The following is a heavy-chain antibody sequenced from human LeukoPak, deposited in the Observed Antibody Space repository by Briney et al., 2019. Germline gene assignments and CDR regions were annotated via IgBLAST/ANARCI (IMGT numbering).Heavy chain of an antibody. CDR1: GFTFSNYA. D-gene: IGHD7-27*01. Sequence: GGSLRLSCAASGFTFSNYALHWVRQAPGKGLEWVAVISYDGSNKYYADSVKGRFTISRDNSKNTLYLQMNSLRAEDTAVYYCASGTGDLNYWGQGTLVTVSS. CDR3: ASGTGDLNY. CDR2: ISYDGSNK. V-gene: IGHV3-30-3*01. J-gene: IGHJ4*02.